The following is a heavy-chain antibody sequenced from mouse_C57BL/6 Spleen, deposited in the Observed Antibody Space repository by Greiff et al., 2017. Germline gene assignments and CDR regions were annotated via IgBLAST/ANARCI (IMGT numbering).Heavy chain of an antibody. CDR1: GYSITSGYY. CDR3: AREGGNQFAY. J-gene: IGHJ2*01. Sequence: EVQLQESGPGLVKPSQSLSLTCSVTGYSITSGYYWNWIRQFPGNKLEWMGYISYDGSNNYNPSLKNRISITRDTSKNQFFLKLNSVTTEDTATYYCAREGGNQFAYWGQGTTLTVSS. V-gene: IGHV3-6*01. CDR2: ISYDGSN. D-gene: IGHD2-1*01.